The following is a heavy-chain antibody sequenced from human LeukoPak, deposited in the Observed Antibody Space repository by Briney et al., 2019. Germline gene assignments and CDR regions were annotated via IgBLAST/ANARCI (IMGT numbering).Heavy chain of an antibody. V-gene: IGHV4-59*12. Sequence: SETLSLTCTVSGGSISSYYWSWIRQPPGKGLEWIGYIYYSGSTNYNPSLKSRVTISLDTSNNQFSLKLTSVTAADTAVYYCARGDGLVAAGYRFDYWGQGTLVTVSS. CDR2: IYYSGST. J-gene: IGHJ4*02. CDR3: ARGDGLVAAGYRFDY. D-gene: IGHD6-13*01. CDR1: GGSISSYY.